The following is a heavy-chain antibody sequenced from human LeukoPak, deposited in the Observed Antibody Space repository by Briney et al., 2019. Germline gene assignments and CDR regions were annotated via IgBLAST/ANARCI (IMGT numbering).Heavy chain of an antibody. CDR2: IYYTGST. V-gene: IGHV4-39*01. D-gene: IGHD3-22*01. CDR3: ARARLTYYYDSSGRYDAFDI. Sequence: SETLSLTCTVSGGSITTTSYYWGWVRQPPGKGLEWIGHIYYTGSTNYKPSLKSRVTISVDTSRNQFSLRLSSVTAADTAVYYCARARLTYYYDSSGRYDAFDIWGQGTMVTVSS. CDR1: GGSITTTSYY. J-gene: IGHJ3*02.